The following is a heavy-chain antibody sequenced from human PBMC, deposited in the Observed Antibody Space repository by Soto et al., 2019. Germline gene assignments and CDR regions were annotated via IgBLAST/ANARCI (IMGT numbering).Heavy chain of an antibody. D-gene: IGHD1-26*01. J-gene: IGHJ4*02. CDR1: GYTFINFG. Sequence: GASVKVSCKASGYTFINFGINWVRQAPGQGLEWMGWISPYNDDTKYAQKFQGRVAMTTDTSTNTAYMELRSLRYDDTAVYYCGRTESGRYLDWGQGTLVTVSS. CDR3: GRTESGRYLD. V-gene: IGHV1-18*01. CDR2: ISPYNDDT.